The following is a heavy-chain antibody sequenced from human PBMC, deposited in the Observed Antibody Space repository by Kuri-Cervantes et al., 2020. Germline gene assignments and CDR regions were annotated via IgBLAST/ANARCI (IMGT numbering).Heavy chain of an antibody. CDR3: AKHQAGYSGYDYFDY. Sequence: LSLTCAASGFTFSSYAMHWVRQAPGKGLEWVAVISYHGSNKYYADSVKGRFTISRDNSKNTLYLQMNSLRAEDTAVYYCAKHQAGYSGYDYFDYWGQGTLVTVSS. CDR1: GFTFSSYA. D-gene: IGHD5-12*01. J-gene: IGHJ4*02. CDR2: ISYHGSNK. V-gene: IGHV3-30-3*02.